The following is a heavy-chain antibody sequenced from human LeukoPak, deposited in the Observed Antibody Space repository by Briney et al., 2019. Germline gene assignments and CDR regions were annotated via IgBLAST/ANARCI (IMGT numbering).Heavy chain of an antibody. V-gene: IGHV3-48*01. D-gene: IGHD2-15*01. Sequence: GGSLRLSCAASGFSFSDYNMNWVRQAPGKGLEWVSYISSSSRTTSYADSVKGRFTISRDNAKNSLYLQMNSLRAEDTAVYYCVKDGVVVAANDAFDMWGQGTMVTVSS. CDR1: GFSFSDYN. CDR2: ISSSSRTT. J-gene: IGHJ3*02. CDR3: VKDGVVVAANDAFDM.